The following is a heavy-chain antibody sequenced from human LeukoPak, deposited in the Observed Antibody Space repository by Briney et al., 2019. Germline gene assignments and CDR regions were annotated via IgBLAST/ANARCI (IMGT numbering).Heavy chain of an antibody. CDR3: AKDLPYALDY. D-gene: IGHD2-2*01. J-gene: IGHJ4*02. V-gene: IGHV3-30*18. Sequence: PGGSLRLSCAASGFTFSSYGMHWVRQAPGKGLEWVAVISYDGSNKNYADSVKGRFTISRDNSKNTLYLQMNRLRTEGTAVYFCAKDLPYALDYWGQGTLVTVSS. CDR2: ISYDGSNK. CDR1: GFTFSSYG.